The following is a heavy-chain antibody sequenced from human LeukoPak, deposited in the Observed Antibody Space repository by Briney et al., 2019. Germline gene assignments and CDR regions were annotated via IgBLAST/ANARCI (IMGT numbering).Heavy chain of an antibody. Sequence: SETLSLTCTVSGGSISGYYWNWFRQPPGKELEWIGYIHYSGSTNYNPSLKSRVTIAIDTPKNHFYLKLTSVTAADTAVYYCARGGGTSIDWFDPWGQGTLVTVSS. J-gene: IGHJ5*02. D-gene: IGHD1-1*01. CDR3: ARGGGTSIDWFDP. CDR1: GGSISGYY. CDR2: IHYSGST. V-gene: IGHV4-59*01.